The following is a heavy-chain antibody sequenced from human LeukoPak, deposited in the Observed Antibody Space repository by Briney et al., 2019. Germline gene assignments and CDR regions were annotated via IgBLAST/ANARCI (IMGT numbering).Heavy chain of an antibody. CDR3: ARVSDDSGWNFDY. Sequence: ASVKVTCKASGYTFTSYAIHWVRQAPGQRLEWMGWINAGNGNRKYSQKFQDRVTITRDTSATTAYMELNSLTSEDTAVYYCARVSDDSGWNFDYWGQGTLVAVSS. D-gene: IGHD6-19*01. CDR1: GYTFTSYA. V-gene: IGHV1-3*01. J-gene: IGHJ4*02. CDR2: INAGNGNR.